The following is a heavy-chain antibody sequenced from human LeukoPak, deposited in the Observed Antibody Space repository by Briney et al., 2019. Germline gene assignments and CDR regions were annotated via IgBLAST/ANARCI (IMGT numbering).Heavy chain of an antibody. D-gene: IGHD6-19*01. CDR2: VYPGDSDT. CDR1: GYSFTTWW. J-gene: IGHJ4*02. V-gene: IGHV5-51*01. Sequence: GESLKISCKGSGYSFTTWWIGWVRQMPGKGLEWMGVVYPGDSDTRYSPSFQGQVTISVDKSISTAYLQWSSLKASDTAMYYCASASFVDGSGLGYWGQGTLVTVSS. CDR3: ASASFVDGSGLGY.